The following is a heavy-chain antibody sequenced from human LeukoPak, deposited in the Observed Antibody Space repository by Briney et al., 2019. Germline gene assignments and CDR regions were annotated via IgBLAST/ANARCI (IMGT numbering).Heavy chain of an antibody. CDR3: ATRSRIVGATTSTVNWFDP. CDR2: FDPEDGET. CDR1: VYTLTELS. J-gene: IGHJ5*02. Sequence: SVKVSCKVSVYTLTELSMHWVRQAPGKGLEWMGGFDPEDGETIYGQKFQGRVTMTEDTSTDTAYMELSSLRSEDTAVYYCATRSRIVGATTSTVNWFDPWGQGTLVTVSS. D-gene: IGHD1-26*01. V-gene: IGHV1-24*01.